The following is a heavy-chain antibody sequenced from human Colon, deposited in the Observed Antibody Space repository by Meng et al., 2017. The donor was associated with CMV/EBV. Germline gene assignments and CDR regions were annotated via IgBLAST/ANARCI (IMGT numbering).Heavy chain of an antibody. Sequence: GESLKISCAASGFTFSSYCMHWVRQAPGEGLVWVSRINTDGSRTNYADSVEGRFTSSRDNAKNTLYLQMSSLRAEDTAVYYCATDPYDVWSGYPTYYFDYWGQGTLVTVSS. CDR2: INTDGSRT. CDR3: ATDPYDVWSGYPTYYFDY. CDR1: GFTFSSYC. V-gene: IGHV3-74*01. D-gene: IGHD3-3*01. J-gene: IGHJ4*02.